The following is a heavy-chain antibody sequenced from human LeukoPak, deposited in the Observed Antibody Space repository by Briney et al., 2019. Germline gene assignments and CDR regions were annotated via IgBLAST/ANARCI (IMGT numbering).Heavy chain of an antibody. CDR2: INPNSGGT. J-gene: IGHJ4*02. V-gene: IGHV1-2*06. D-gene: IGHD3-10*01. CDR1: GYTFTGYY. Sequence: ASVKVSCKASGYTFTGYYMHWVRQAPGQGLEWMGRINPNSGGTNSAQKFRGRATMTSDTSINTAYMELSRLRSDDTAVYYCARVDYYGSGSYYFDYWGQGTLVTVSS. CDR3: ARVDYYGSGSYYFDY.